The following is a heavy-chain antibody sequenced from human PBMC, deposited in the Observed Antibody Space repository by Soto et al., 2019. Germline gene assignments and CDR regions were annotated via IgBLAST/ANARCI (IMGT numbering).Heavy chain of an antibody. CDR1: VYSISSGYY. CDR2: IYHSGST. CDR3: AGPYDRSGSKGRGRPERHY. V-gene: IGHV4-38-2*01. J-gene: IGHJ4*02. D-gene: IGHD3-22*01. Sequence: SETLSLTCSVSVYSISSGYYWGWIRQPPGKGLEWIGSIYHSGSTYYNPSLKSRVTISVDTSKNQFSLKLSSVTAADTAVDYCAGPYDRSGSKGRGRPERHYWGQGTRGTLS.